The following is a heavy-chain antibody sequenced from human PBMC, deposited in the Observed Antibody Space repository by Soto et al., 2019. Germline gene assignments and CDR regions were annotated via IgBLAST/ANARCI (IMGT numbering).Heavy chain of an antibody. J-gene: IGHJ6*02. CDR2: IYYSGST. CDR1: GGSVSSGSYY. D-gene: IGHD3-10*01. CDR3: ARRLYGSGTYYYYYGMDV. Sequence: PSETLSLTCTVSGGSVSSGSYYWSWIRQPPGKGLEWIGYIYYSGSTNYNPSLKSRVTISVDTSKNQFSLKLSSVTAADTAVYYCARRLYGSGTYYYYYGMDVWGQGTTVTVYS. V-gene: IGHV4-61*01.